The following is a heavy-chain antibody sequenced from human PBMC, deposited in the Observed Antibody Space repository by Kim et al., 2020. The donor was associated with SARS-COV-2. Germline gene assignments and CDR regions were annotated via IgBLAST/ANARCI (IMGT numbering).Heavy chain of an antibody. J-gene: IGHJ3*02. D-gene: IGHD3-16*01. CDR2: ISSSSSYI. V-gene: IGHV3-21*01. CDR3: ARAAVLRGKAFDI. CDR1: GFTFSSYS. Sequence: GGSLRLSCTASGFTFSSYSMNWVRQAPGKGLEWVSSISSSSSYIYYADSVKGRFTISRDNAKNSLYLQMNSLRAEDTAVYYCARAAVLRGKAFDIWGQGTMVTVSS.